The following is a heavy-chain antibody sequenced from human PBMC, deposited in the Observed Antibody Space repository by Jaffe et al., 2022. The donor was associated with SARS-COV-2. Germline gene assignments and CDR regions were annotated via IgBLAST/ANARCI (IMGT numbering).Heavy chain of an antibody. Sequence: EVQLVESGGGLVQPGGSLRLSCAASGFTFSSYEMNWVRQAPGKGLEWVSYISSSGSTIYYADSVKGRFTISRDNAKNSLYLQMNSLRAEDTAVYYCARDRYDSSAWKRGFDYWGQGTLVTVSS. J-gene: IGHJ4*02. CDR3: ARDRYDSSAWKRGFDY. CDR1: GFTFSSYE. V-gene: IGHV3-48*03. CDR2: ISSSGSTI. D-gene: IGHD3-22*01.